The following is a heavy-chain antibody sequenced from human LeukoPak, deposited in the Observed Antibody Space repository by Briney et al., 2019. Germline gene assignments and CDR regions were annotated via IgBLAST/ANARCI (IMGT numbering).Heavy chain of an antibody. CDR1: GGSMSYYY. Sequence: SETLSLTCTVSGGSMSYYYWGWIRQPPGRGLEWIGYIYYTGSTTYNPSLKSRVTISVDTSKSQFSLKLTSVTAADTAVYYCARAGPRRDGYNVDYWGQGTLVTVSS. D-gene: IGHD5-24*01. CDR3: ARAGPRRDGYNVDY. CDR2: IYYTGST. J-gene: IGHJ4*02. V-gene: IGHV4-59*01.